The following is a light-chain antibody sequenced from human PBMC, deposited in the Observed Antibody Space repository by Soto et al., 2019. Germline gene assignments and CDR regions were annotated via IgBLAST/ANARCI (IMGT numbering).Light chain of an antibody. Sequence: EIVMTQSPATLSVSPGERATLSCRASQSMSSNLAWYQRRPGQAPRLLIYGASTRATGIPARFSGSGSGTDFTLTISSRQSEDFAVYYCQQYNKGPVTFGQGTKVDIK. J-gene: IGKJ1*01. CDR2: GAS. CDR1: QSMSSN. V-gene: IGKV3-15*01. CDR3: QQYNKGPVT.